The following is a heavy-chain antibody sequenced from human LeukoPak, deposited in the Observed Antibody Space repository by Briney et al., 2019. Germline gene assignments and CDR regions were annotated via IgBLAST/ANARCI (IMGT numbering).Heavy chain of an antibody. J-gene: IGHJ3*02. Sequence: SETLSLTCTVSGGSISSYYWSWIRQPAGKGLEWIGRIYTSGSTNYNPSLKSRVTMSVDTSKNQFSLKLSSVTAADTAVYYCARDPVNYYDSSGYYLNAFDIWGQGTMVTVSS. CDR3: ARDPVNYYDSSGYYLNAFDI. CDR2: IYTSGST. D-gene: IGHD3-22*01. CDR1: GGSISSYY. V-gene: IGHV4-4*07.